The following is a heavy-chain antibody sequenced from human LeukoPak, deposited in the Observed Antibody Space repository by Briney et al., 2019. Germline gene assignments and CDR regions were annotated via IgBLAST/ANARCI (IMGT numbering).Heavy chain of an antibody. CDR1: GGTFSSYA. CDR3: ASSPWGDYYYDSSGYYPFDY. D-gene: IGHD3-22*01. Sequence: SVKVSCKASGGTFSSYAISRVRQAPGQGLEWMGGIIPIFGTANYAQKFQGRVTITADESTSTAYMELSSLRSEDTVVYYCASSPWGDYYYDSSGYYPFDYWGQGTLVTVSS. J-gene: IGHJ4*02. V-gene: IGHV1-69*13. CDR2: IIPIFGTA.